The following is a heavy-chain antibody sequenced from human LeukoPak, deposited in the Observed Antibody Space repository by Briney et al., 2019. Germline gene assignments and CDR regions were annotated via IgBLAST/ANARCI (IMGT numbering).Heavy chain of an antibody. J-gene: IGHJ1*01. Sequence: SGTLSLTCTVSGGSISSYYWSWIRQPPGKGLEWIGYIYTSGSTNYNPSLKSRVTISVDTSKNQFSLKLSSVTAADTAVYYCAGTYCGGDCPRAEYFQHWGQGTLVTVSS. V-gene: IGHV4-4*09. CDR2: IYTSGST. CDR1: GGSISSYY. D-gene: IGHD2-21*02. CDR3: AGTYCGGDCPRAEYFQH.